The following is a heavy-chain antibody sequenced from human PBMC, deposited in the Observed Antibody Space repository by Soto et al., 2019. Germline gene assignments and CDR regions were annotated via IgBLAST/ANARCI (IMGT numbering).Heavy chain of an antibody. J-gene: IGHJ4*02. V-gene: IGHV3-23*01. Sequence: GGSLRLSCAVSGFTFSSYAMSWVRQAPGKGLEWVSAISGSGGSTYYADSVKGRFTISRDNSKNTLYLQMNSLRAEDTAVYYCAAYYDFWSGYYAFDYWGQGTLVTVSS. D-gene: IGHD3-3*01. CDR1: GFTFSSYA. CDR2: ISGSGGST. CDR3: AAYYDFWSGYYAFDY.